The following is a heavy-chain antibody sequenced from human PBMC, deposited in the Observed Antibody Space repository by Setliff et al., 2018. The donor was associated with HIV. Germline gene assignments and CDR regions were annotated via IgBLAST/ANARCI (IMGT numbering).Heavy chain of an antibody. V-gene: IGHV4-39*01. Sequence: SETLSLTCTVSSGSIRSSTYYWGWIRQPPGKGLEWIASIYYNGHTYYNPSLKSRVTIVVDTSRIQFSLNLTSMTAADTAMYYCARAGNFGDWDGFDVWGQGTMVTVSS. D-gene: IGHD3-10*01. J-gene: IGHJ3*01. CDR3: ARAGNFGDWDGFDV. CDR2: IYYNGHT. CDR1: SGSIRSSTYY.